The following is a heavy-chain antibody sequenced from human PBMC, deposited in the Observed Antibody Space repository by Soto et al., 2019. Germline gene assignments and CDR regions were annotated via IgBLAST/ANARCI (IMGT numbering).Heavy chain of an antibody. Sequence: SETLSLTCTVSGGSISSGGYSWTWIRQHPGKGLEWIGYIYYSGSTYYKPSLKSRVTISVDKSKNEFSLKLRSATAADTAVYYCARFGGGMDVWGQGTTVTVS. D-gene: IGHD3-10*01. CDR3: ARFGGGMDV. CDR2: IYYSGST. V-gene: IGHV4-31*03. J-gene: IGHJ6*02. CDR1: GGSISSGGYS.